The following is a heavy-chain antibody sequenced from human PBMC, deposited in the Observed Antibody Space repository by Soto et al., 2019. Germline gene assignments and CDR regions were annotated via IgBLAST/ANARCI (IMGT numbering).Heavy chain of an antibody. CDR2: ISGSSDTI. CDR1: GLSLSTYS. D-gene: IGHD3-10*01. J-gene: IGHJ6*02. V-gene: IGHV3-48*02. CDR3: ARGFDLQYGMDV. Sequence: ESGGGLVQRGGSLRLSCAASGLSLSTYSLNWVRQAPRKGLEWVSYISGSSDTIYYADSVKGRFTISRDNAKNSLYLQMNSLRDDDTAVYFCARGFDLQYGMDVWGQGTTVTVSS.